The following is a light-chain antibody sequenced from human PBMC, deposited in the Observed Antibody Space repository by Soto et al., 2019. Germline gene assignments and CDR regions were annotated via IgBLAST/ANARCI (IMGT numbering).Light chain of an antibody. CDR1: QGINIW. Sequence: DVQMTQSPSTLSASVGDRVSITCRASQGINIWLAWYQQKPGRAPKLLIHKASTLESGVPSRFSGSGSGTEFTLTIDSLQPDDFATYYCQQYNVYWTFGQGNKV. V-gene: IGKV1-5*03. J-gene: IGKJ1*01. CDR2: KAS. CDR3: QQYNVYWT.